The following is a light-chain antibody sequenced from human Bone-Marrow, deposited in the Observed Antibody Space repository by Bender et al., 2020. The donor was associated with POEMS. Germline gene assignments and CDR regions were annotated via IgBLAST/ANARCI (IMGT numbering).Light chain of an antibody. J-gene: IGLJ3*02. V-gene: IGLV2-23*01. CDR1: SSDVGNYNL. Sequence: QSTLTQPASVSGSPGQSITISCTGTSSDVGNYNLVSWYQQHPGKAPKVLIYEGTRRPSGVSNRFSGSKSGNTASLAISGLQAEDEADYYCCSFAASGVFGGGTKVSVL. CDR3: CSFAASGV. CDR2: EGT.